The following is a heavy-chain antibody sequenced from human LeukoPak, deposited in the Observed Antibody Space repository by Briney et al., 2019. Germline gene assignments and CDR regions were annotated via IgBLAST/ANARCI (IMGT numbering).Heavy chain of an antibody. J-gene: IGHJ6*03. V-gene: IGHV4-61*02. CDR1: GGSISSGSYY. D-gene: IGHD3-3*01. CDR2: IYTSGST. Sequence: PSQTLSLTCTVSGGSISSGSYYWSWIRQPAGKGLEWIGRIYTSGSTNYNPSLKSRVTISVDTSKNQFSLKPSSVTAADTAVYYCARWVWSGYYQPYYMDVWGKGTTVTVSS. CDR3: ARWVWSGYYQPYYMDV.